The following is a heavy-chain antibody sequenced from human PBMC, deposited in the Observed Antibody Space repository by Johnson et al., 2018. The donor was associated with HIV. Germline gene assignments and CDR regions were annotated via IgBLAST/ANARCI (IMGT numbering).Heavy chain of an antibody. V-gene: IGHV3-30*04. CDR1: GFTFSSYA. J-gene: IGHJ3*02. Sequence: VQLVESGGGVVQPGRSLRLSCAASGFTFSSYAIHWVRQAPGKGLEWVADISYDGSNKYYADSVKGRFTISRDNSKTTLYLQMNSLRAGDTAVYFCARGKDMAGTGAFDIWGQGTMVTVSS. CDR2: ISYDGSNK. D-gene: IGHD6-19*01. CDR3: ARGKDMAGTGAFDI.